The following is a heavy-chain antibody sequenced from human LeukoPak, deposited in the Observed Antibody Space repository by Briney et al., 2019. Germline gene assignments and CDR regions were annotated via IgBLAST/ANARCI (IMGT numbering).Heavy chain of an antibody. D-gene: IGHD3-10*01. CDR1: GYTFASYG. CDR3: ARDRAMVRGVILYYYYGMDV. V-gene: IGHV1-18*01. Sequence: ASVTVSCKASGYTFASYGVSWVRQAPGQGPEWMAWISVYSGNTKYAQKFQDRVTLTADTSTSTVYMELRSLRSDDTAVYYCARDRAMVRGVILYYYYGMDVWGQGTTVTVSS. J-gene: IGHJ6*02. CDR2: ISVYSGNT.